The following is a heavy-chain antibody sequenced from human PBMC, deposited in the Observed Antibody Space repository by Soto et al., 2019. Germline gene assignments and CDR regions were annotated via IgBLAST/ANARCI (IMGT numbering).Heavy chain of an antibody. CDR1: GFTFSSYA. Sequence: EVQLLESGGGLVQPGGSLRLSCAASGFTFSSYAMSWVRQAPGKGLEWVSAISGSGGSTYYADSVKGRFTISRDNSKNTLYMQMNSRRAEDTAVYYGAKGSGMATPFDYWGQGTLVTVSS. D-gene: IGHD2-15*01. CDR2: ISGSGGST. V-gene: IGHV3-23*01. J-gene: IGHJ4*02. CDR3: AKGSGMATPFDY.